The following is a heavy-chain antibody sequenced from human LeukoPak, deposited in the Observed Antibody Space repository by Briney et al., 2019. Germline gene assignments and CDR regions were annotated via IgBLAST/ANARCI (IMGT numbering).Heavy chain of an antibody. V-gene: IGHV1-18*01. D-gene: IGHD6-13*01. Sequence: ASVKVSCTASGGTFSSYAISWVRQAPGQGLEWMGWISAYNGNTNYAQKLQGRVTMTTDTSTSTAYMELRSLRSDDTAVYYCARDPSLSSWSHYYYYGMDVWGQGTTVTVSS. CDR2: ISAYNGNT. J-gene: IGHJ6*02. CDR3: ARDPSLSSWSHYYYYGMDV. CDR1: GGTFSSYA.